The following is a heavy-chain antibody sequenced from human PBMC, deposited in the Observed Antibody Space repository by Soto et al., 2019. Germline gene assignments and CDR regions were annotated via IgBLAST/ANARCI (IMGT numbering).Heavy chain of an antibody. CDR3: ARCIQGDYYYGMDV. D-gene: IGHD5-18*01. CDR2: INGDYGNT. V-gene: IGHV1-18*01. Sequence: QAQLVQSGAEVKKPGASVKVSCKAYGYTFYSHSISWVRQAPGQGLEWMGRINGDYGNTQYAQKFRGRVTMTTDTSTTIVYMELTNLRSDDTAVYYCARCIQGDYYYGMDVWGQGTTVTVSS. CDR1: GYTFYSHS. J-gene: IGHJ6*02.